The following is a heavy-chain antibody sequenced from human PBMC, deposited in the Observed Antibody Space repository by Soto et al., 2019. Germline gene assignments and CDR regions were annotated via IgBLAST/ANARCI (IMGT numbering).Heavy chain of an antibody. CDR2: IYYSGST. D-gene: IGHD3-16*01. J-gene: IGHJ6*02. CDR3: ARDKCLVGEMATVGIYGMDV. CDR1: GGSISSYY. V-gene: IGHV4-59*01. Sequence: QVQLQESGPGLVKPSETLSLTCTVSGGSISSYYWSWIRQPPGKGLEWIGYIYYSGSTNYNPSLKSRVTISVDTSKNQFSLKLSSVTAADTAVYYCARDKCLVGEMATVGIYGMDVWGQGTTVTVSS.